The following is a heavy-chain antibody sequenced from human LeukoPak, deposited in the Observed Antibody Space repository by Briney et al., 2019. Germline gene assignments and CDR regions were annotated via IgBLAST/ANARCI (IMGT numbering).Heavy chain of an antibody. D-gene: IGHD2-2*01. Sequence: GASVKVSCKASGGTFSSYAISWVRQAPGQGLEWMGRIIPIFGIANYAQKFQGRVTITADKSTSTAYMELSSLRSEDTAVYYCARDSADSSSTEDAFDTWGQGTMVTVSS. CDR3: ARDSADSSSTEDAFDT. CDR1: GGTFSSYA. V-gene: IGHV1-69*04. J-gene: IGHJ3*02. CDR2: IIPIFGIA.